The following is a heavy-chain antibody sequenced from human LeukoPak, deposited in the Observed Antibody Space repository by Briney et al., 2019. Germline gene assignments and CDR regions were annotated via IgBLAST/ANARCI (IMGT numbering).Heavy chain of an antibody. CDR2: IDPDSGGT. J-gene: IGHJ4*02. CDR1: GYTFTVYY. V-gene: IGHV1-2*02. Sequence: ASVWVSRKSSGYTFTVYYLHLVRHRPAQGLEWMGMIDPDSGGTHYAQKFPVTVTVTRDTSITTVNMKLSGLTSDETAVYYCARVPGPYTTSRFDYWGQGTLVTVSS. D-gene: IGHD2-2*01. CDR3: ARVPGPYTTSRFDY.